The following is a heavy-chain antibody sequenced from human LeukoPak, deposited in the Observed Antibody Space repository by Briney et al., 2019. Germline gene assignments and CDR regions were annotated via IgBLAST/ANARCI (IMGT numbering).Heavy chain of an antibody. CDR3: ARGHYYDSSGY. V-gene: IGHV3-11*01. CDR1: GFTFSDYY. J-gene: IGHJ4*02. D-gene: IGHD3-22*01. Sequence: GGSLRLSCAASGFTFSDYYMRGMREARGKGREWFSYISNSGSTIYYADSVKGRFTISRDNAKNSLYLQMNSLRAEDTAVYYCARGHYYDSSGYWGQGTLVTVSS. CDR2: ISNSGSTI.